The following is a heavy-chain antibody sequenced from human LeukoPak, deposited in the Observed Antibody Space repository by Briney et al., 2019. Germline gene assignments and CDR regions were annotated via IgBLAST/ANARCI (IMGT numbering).Heavy chain of an antibody. CDR2: ISYDGSNK. Sequence: GGSLRLSCAASGFTFSSYGMHWVRQAPGKGLEWVAVISYDGSNKYYADSVKGRFTIPRDNSKNTLYLQMNSLRAEDTAVYYCAKEDRDYDFWSGLNYYYGMDVWGQGTTVTVSS. D-gene: IGHD3-3*01. CDR1: GFTFSSYG. CDR3: AKEDRDYDFWSGLNYYYGMDV. V-gene: IGHV3-30*18. J-gene: IGHJ6*02.